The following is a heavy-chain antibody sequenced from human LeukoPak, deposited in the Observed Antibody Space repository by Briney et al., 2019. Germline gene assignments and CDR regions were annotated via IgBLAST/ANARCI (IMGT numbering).Heavy chain of an antibody. CDR3: VRDAVMSPEVLLTAWDYFDC. V-gene: IGHV3-48*03. J-gene: IGHJ4*02. D-gene: IGHD2-21*01. Sequence: PWGSLRLSCAASGFTFSSYEMNWVRQAPGKGLEWVSYISGSGRTIDYADSMKGRFTISRDNTKNSVYLQMNSLRAEDTAIYFCVRDAVMSPEVLLTAWDYFDCWGQGTLVTVSS. CDR2: ISGSGRTI. CDR1: GFTFSSYE.